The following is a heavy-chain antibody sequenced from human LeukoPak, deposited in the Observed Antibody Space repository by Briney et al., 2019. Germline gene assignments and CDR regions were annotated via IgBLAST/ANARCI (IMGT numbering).Heavy chain of an antibody. CDR1: GFTFSSYA. Sequence: PGGSLRLSCAASGFTFSSYAMHWVRQAPGKGLEWVAVISYDGSNKYYADSVKGRFTISRDNFKNTLYLQMNSLRAEDTAVYYCAREEVSIAAADYYYGMDVWGQGTTVTVSS. CDR2: ISYDGSNK. V-gene: IGHV3-30*04. J-gene: IGHJ6*02. D-gene: IGHD6-13*01. CDR3: AREEVSIAAADYYYGMDV.